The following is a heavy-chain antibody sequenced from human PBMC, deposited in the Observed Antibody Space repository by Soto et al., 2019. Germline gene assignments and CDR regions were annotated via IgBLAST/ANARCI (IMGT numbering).Heavy chain of an antibody. D-gene: IGHD3-10*01. CDR3: ATSRINMIRGVFYYGLEV. Sequence: QEQLEQSGAEVKKPGASVKVSCKASGYTFTKYDFNWVRQATGQGPEWMGWVNPISGNTETAQNFQGRVSLTMNTSTNTAVMELRSLRSGDTAIYYCATSRINMIRGVFYYGLEVWGRGTTVTVSS. V-gene: IGHV1-8*01. J-gene: IGHJ6*02. CDR2: VNPISGNT. CDR1: GYTFTKYD.